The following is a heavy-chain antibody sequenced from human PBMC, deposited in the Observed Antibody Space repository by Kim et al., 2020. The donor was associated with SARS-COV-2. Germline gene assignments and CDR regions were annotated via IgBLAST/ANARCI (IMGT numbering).Heavy chain of an antibody. CDR2: GRT. Sequence: GRTYSNPSLKSRVTISVDTSKNQFSLKLSSVTAADTAVYYCARGSGYLDYWGQGTLVTVSS. V-gene: IGHV4-31*02. CDR3: ARGSGYLDY. J-gene: IGHJ4*02. D-gene: IGHD6-19*01.